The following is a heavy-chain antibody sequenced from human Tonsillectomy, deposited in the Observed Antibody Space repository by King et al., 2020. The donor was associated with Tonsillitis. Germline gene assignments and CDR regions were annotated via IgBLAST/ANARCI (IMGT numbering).Heavy chain of an antibody. D-gene: IGHD1-26*01. J-gene: IGHJ4*02. V-gene: IGHV3-49*04. Sequence: VQLVESGGDLVQPGRSLRLSCIASGFAFGDNPMSWVRQAPGKGLEWVALLRNKDFRETTEYAASVKGRFTISRDASKTTAYLQMNSLEVEDTAVYYCTRARPSKVGYPFDHWGQGALVTVSS. CDR2: LRNKDFRETT. CDR3: TRARPSKVGYPFDH. CDR1: GFAFGDNP.